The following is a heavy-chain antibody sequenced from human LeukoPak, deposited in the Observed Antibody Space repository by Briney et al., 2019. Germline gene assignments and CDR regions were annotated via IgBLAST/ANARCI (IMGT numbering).Heavy chain of an antibody. J-gene: IGHJ4*03. CDR3: ARGATISETGYFDF. CDR2: IDHRGDT. D-gene: IGHD5-24*01. Sequence: SETLSLTCAVYGGSFSRFYWSWIRQSPGKGLEWIAEIDHRGDTNYNPSVKSRVTVSVDTSKNQFSLKVRSLSAADTAVYYCARGATISETGYFDFWGQGALVTVSS. V-gene: IGHV4-34*01. CDR1: GGSFSRFY.